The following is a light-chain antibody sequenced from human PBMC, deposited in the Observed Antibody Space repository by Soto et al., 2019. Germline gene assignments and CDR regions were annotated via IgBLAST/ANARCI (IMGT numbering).Light chain of an antibody. J-gene: IGLJ1*01. V-gene: IGLV2-23*03. CDR1: SSDVGSYKF. CDR2: EGS. CDR3: CSHAGSSNV. Sequence: QSALTQPASVSESPGQSITISCTGTSSDVGSYKFVSWYQQHPGKAPKLIVYEGSKRPSGVSNRFSGSKSGNTASLTISGLQADDEADYYCCSHAGSSNVFGTGTKVTVL.